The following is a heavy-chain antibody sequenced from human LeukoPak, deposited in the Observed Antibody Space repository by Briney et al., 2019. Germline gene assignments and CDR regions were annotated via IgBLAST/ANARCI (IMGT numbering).Heavy chain of an antibody. J-gene: IGHJ5*02. CDR2: IIPIFGTA. D-gene: IGHD2-21*01. CDR3: ARVWS. Sequence: GASVKVSCTASGYTFTGYYMHWVRQAPGQGLEWMGGIIPIFGTANYAQKFQGRVTITADESTSTAYMELSSLRSEDTAVYYCARVWSWGQGTLVTVSS. CDR1: GYTFTGYY. V-gene: IGHV1-69*13.